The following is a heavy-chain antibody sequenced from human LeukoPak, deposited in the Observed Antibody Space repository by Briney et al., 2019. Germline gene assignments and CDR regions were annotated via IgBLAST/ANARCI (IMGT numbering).Heavy chain of an antibody. CDR1: GYTFTDYY. Sequence: ASVKVSCKASGYTFTDYYIHWVRQAPGQGLEWMGWINPDTGDTNFAQNFQGRVTMTRDTSIITAYMELSILRSGDTAVYYCARDRLAYGDYYFDYWGQGTLVTVSS. V-gene: IGHV1-2*02. J-gene: IGHJ4*02. CDR2: INPDTGDT. D-gene: IGHD4-17*01. CDR3: ARDRLAYGDYYFDY.